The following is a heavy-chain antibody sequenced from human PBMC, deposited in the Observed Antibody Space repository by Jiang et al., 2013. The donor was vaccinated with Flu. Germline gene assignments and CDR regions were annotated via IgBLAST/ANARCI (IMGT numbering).Heavy chain of an antibody. D-gene: IGHD3-16*01. V-gene: IGHV3-33*08. J-gene: IGHJ4*02. CDR2: MWRDALTT. CDR3: ARGDKSFDFDA. Sequence: VQLVESGGGVVQPGRSLRLSCEASRFTFSSFGMHWVRQAPGKGLEWVAVMWRDALTTYYVDSVKGRFTISRDNSKNTLYLQMNSLRAEDTAVYYCARGDKSFDFDAWGQGTLVTVSS. CDR1: RFTFSSFG.